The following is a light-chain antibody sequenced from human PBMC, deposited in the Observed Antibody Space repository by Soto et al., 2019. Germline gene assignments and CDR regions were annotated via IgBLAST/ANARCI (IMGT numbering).Light chain of an antibody. CDR2: GAS. Sequence: EIVMTQSPATLSVSPGERAALSCRASQSVSSNFAWYQQKPGQAPRLLIYGASTRATGIPARFSGSGSGTELPLTISSLQSEDFAVYYCQQYNNWPYTFGQGTKLEI. J-gene: IGKJ2*01. V-gene: IGKV3-15*01. CDR1: QSVSSN. CDR3: QQYNNWPYT.